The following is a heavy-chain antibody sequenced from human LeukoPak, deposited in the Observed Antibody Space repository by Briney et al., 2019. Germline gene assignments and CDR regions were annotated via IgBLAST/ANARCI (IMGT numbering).Heavy chain of an antibody. CDR2: TNHSGST. CDR1: GFTFSSYS. CDR3: ATRIAVAGTAPPVRYNWFDP. Sequence: PGGSLRLSCAASGFTFSSYSMSWIRQPPGKGLEWIGETNHSGSTNYNPSLKSRVTISVDTSKNQFSLKLSSVTAADTAVYYCATRIAVAGTAPPVRYNWFDPWGQGTLVTVSS. D-gene: IGHD6-19*01. V-gene: IGHV4-34*08. J-gene: IGHJ5*02.